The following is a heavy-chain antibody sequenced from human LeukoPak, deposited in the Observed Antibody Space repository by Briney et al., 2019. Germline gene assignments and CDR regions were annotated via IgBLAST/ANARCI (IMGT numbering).Heavy chain of an antibody. J-gene: IGHJ4*02. CDR3: VRDPEALDY. Sequence: GGSLRLSCAASGFTLSNYWMHWVRQAPGKGLVWVSRISGDEIWTSYADSVKGRFIISRDNAKNTLYLQMNSLRTEDTAVYYCVRDPEALDYWGQGTQVTVSS. CDR2: ISGDEIWT. CDR1: GFTLSNYW. V-gene: IGHV3-74*01.